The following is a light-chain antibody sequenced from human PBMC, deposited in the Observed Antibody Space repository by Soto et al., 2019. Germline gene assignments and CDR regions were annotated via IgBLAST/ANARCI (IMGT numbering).Light chain of an antibody. Sequence: AALSVTQGERATLSCRASQSISSNLAWFQQKPGQAPRLLIYDASTMATGFPARFSGSGSGTEFTLTISSLQSEDFAVYYCPHSTNWPLTFGGRSNVDNK. CDR3: PHSTNWPLT. CDR2: DAS. J-gene: IGKJ4*01. CDR1: QSISSN. V-gene: IGKV3-15*01.